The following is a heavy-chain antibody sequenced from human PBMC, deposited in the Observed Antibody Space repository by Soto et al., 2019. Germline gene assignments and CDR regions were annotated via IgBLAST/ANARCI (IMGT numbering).Heavy chain of an antibody. CDR2: INHSGST. CDR3: ARTRSGYSYVYYYYGMDV. CDR1: GGSFSGYY. D-gene: IGHD5-18*01. V-gene: IGHV4-34*01. J-gene: IGHJ6*02. Sequence: QVQLQQWGAGLLKPSETLSLTCAVYGGSFSGYYWSWIRQPPGKGLEWIGEINHSGSTNYNPSLKSPVTISVDTSKNQFSLKLSSVTAADTAVYYCARTRSGYSYVYYYYGMDVWGQGTTVTVSS.